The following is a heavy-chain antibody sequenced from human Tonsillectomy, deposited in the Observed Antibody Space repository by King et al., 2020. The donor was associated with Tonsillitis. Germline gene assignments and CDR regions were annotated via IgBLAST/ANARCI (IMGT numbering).Heavy chain of an antibody. CDR3: GREYWGAFDI. CDR2: INPSGTNT. CDR1: GFTFSDYY. Sequence: VQLVESGGGLVKPGGSLRLSCAASGFTFSDYYMSWMRQAPGKGLEWISPINPSGTNTDYVDSVRGRFTISRDNGKNSMFLQMNSLRGEDTGVYYCGREYWGAFDIWGQGTMVTVSS. V-gene: IGHV3-11*06. D-gene: IGHD2-8*02. J-gene: IGHJ3*02.